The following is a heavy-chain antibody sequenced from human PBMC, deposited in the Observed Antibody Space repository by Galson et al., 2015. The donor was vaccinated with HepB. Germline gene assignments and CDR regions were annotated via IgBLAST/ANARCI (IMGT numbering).Heavy chain of an antibody. CDR2: ISSSSTTI. D-gene: IGHD2-2*01. V-gene: IGHV3-48*02. J-gene: IGHJ4*02. CDR3: ARDRAVPAAVYYFDY. CDR1: GFTFSSYS. Sequence: SLRLSCAASGFTFSSYSMSWVRQAPGKGLEGVSYISSSSTTIYYADSVKGRFTISRDNAKNSLYLQMNSLRDEDTAVYYCARDRAVPAAVYYFDYWGQGTLVTASS.